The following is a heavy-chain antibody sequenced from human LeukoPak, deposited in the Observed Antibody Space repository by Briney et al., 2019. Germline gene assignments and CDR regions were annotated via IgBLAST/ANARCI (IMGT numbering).Heavy chain of an antibody. CDR1: GGSFSGYY. V-gene: IGHV4-34*01. J-gene: IGHJ4*02. Sequence: PSETLSLTCAVYGGSFSGYYWSWIRQPPGKGLEWIGEINHSRSTNYNPSLKSRVTISVDTSKNQFSLKLSSVTAADTAVYYCARGLRRITMIVAVAHYFDYWGQGTLVTVSS. CDR3: ARGLRRITMIVAVAHYFDY. CDR2: INHSRST. D-gene: IGHD3-22*01.